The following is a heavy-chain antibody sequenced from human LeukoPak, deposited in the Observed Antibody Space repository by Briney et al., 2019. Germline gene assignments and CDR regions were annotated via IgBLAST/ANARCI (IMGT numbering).Heavy chain of an antibody. Sequence: PSETLSLTCTVAGYSISSGYYWGWIRQPPGKGLEWIGTIYQAGNTYYNPSLRSRVTVSIDTSKNQFSLKLSSVTAADTAVYYCARHEALSSGDAFDIWGQGTMVTVSS. CDR1: GYSISSGYY. D-gene: IGHD6-19*01. CDR2: IYQAGNT. J-gene: IGHJ3*02. V-gene: IGHV4-38-2*02. CDR3: ARHEALSSGDAFDI.